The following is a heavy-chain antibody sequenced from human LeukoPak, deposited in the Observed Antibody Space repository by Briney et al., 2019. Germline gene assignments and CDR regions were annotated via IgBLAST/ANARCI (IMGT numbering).Heavy chain of an antibody. V-gene: IGHV3-48*03. CDR1: GFTFSSYE. Sequence: GGSLRLSCAASGFTFSSYEMNWVRQAPGKGLEWVSYISSSGGTIHYADSVKGRFTISRDNAKNSLYLQMNSLRAEDTAVYHCARAPYYYDSSGYFQHWGQGTLVTVSS. CDR3: ARAPYYYDSSGYFQH. D-gene: IGHD3-22*01. CDR2: ISSSGGTI. J-gene: IGHJ1*01.